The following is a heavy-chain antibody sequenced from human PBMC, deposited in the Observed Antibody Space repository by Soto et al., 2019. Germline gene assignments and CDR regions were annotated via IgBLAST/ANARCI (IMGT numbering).Heavy chain of an antibody. CDR1: GFTFSSYA. CDR3: ARGRNNYPFDP. CDR2: ISYDGSDK. J-gene: IGHJ5*02. D-gene: IGHD4-4*01. V-gene: IGHV3-30-3*01. Sequence: PGGSLRLSCAASGFTFSSYAMHWVRQAPGKGLEWVALISYDGSDKDYADSVKGRFTISRDNSRNTLFLQMNSLRSEDTAVYYCARGRNNYPFDPWGQGTLVTVSS.